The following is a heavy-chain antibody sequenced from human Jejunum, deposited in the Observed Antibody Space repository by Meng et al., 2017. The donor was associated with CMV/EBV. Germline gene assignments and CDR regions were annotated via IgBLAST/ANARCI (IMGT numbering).Heavy chain of an antibody. V-gene: IGHV3-7*01. CDR2: IKDDGSEK. J-gene: IGHJ4*02. Sequence: AASGFIFSSNSMTWVRQAPGKGLEWVANIKDDGSEKYYVDSVKGRFTISRDNAKNSLYLQMNSLRVEDTAVYYCARVVKGGNYFDQWGQGTQVTVSS. D-gene: IGHD1-26*01. CDR3: ARVVKGGNYFDQ. CDR1: GFIFSSNS.